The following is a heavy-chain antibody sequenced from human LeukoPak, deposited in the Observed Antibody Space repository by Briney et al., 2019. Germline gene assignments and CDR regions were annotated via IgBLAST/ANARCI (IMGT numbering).Heavy chain of an antibody. CDR1: VWTFSVCY. CDR3: ARLKGSGCSGSSCYAVYWLHP. Sequence: GASVKLSCNPSVWTFSVCYIHMVRQAPGQGLEWMGWINPNSGGTNYAQKLQGRVTMTRDTSISTAYMELSKLRSDARGLYLWARLKGSGCSGSSCYAVYWLHPWGQGTLVTVSS. CDR2: INPNSGGT. D-gene: IGHD2-15*01. J-gene: IGHJ5*02. V-gene: IGHV1-2*02.